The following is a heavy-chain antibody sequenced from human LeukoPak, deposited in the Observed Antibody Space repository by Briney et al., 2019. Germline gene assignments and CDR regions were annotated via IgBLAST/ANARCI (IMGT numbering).Heavy chain of an antibody. D-gene: IGHD6-13*01. J-gene: IGHJ4*02. CDR2: MYYSGTT. V-gene: IGHV4-39*01. CDR1: GGSISTSSYY. Sequence: SETLSLTCTVSGGSISTSSYYWGWIRQPPGKGLEWIGNMYYSGTTYYDPSLKSRVTMSVDTSKNQFSLRLTSVAAADTAVYHCAARAATGTIVDSWGQGTLVTVSS. CDR3: AARAATGTIVDS.